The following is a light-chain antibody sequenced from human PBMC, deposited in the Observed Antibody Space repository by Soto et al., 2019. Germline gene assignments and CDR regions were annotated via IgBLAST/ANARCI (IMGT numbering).Light chain of an antibody. J-gene: IGKJ1*01. Sequence: VVLTQSPGTLPLSPGERATLSCRASQSVSSSSLAWYQHSPGQAPRLLIYGASSRATGIPDRFSGSGSGTDFTLTISRLEPEDFVVYYCQQYGSSFPTFGQGTKVDIK. CDR1: QSVSSSS. V-gene: IGKV3-20*01. CDR3: QQYGSSFPT. CDR2: GAS.